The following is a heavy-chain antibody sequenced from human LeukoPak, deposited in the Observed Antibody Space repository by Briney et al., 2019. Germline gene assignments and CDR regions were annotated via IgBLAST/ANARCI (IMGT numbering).Heavy chain of an antibody. D-gene: IGHD2-8*01. V-gene: IGHV1-46*01. CDR3: ARARYAGNQIDY. CDR2: IIPSDGRT. J-gene: IGHJ4*02. Sequence: GSVKVSCKASGYTLTTYYMHWVRQAPGQGLEWMGIIIPSDGRTTFSQNFQGRFTITRDTSTSTVYMELSSLTSEDTAVYYCARARYAGNQIDYWGQGTLVTVSS. CDR1: GYTLTTYY.